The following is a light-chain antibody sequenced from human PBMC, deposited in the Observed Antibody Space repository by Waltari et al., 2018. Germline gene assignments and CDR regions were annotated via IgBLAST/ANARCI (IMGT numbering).Light chain of an antibody. CDR3: QQYDKWPLT. CDR2: GAS. CDR1: QSVNSN. Sequence: EIVMPQSPATLSVSPGERATLSCRASQSVNSNLAWYHQKPRQPPRLLIYGASTRATGIPATFSGSGSGTEFTLTISSLQSEDFAAYYCQQYDKWPLTFGGGTKVEIK. J-gene: IGKJ4*01. V-gene: IGKV3-15*01.